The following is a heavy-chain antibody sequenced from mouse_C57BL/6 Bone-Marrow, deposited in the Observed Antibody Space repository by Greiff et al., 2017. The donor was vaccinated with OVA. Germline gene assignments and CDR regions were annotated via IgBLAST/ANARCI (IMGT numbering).Heavy chain of an antibody. Sequence: SGAELVRPGASVTLSCKASGYTFTDYEMHWVKQTPVHGLEWIGAIDPETGGTAYNPKFKGKAILTAYKSSSTAYMELRSLTSEDSAVYYCTRGYSNYYAMDYWGQGTSVTVSS. CDR2: IDPETGGT. CDR1: GYTFTDYE. D-gene: IGHD2-5*01. J-gene: IGHJ4*01. V-gene: IGHV1-15*01. CDR3: TRGYSNYYAMDY.